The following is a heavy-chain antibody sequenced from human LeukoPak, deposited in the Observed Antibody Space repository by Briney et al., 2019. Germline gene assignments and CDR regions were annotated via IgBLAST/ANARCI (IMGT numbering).Heavy chain of an antibody. CDR1: GGSISSSNW. CDR2: IYHSGST. CDR3: ASVDTAMVNFDY. V-gene: IGHV4-4*02. Sequence: SETLSLTCAVSGGSISSSNWWSWVRQPPGKGLEWIGEIYHSGSTNYNPSLKSRVTISVDKSKNQFSLKLSSVTAADTAVYYCASVDTAMVNFDYWGQGTLVTVSP. J-gene: IGHJ4*02. D-gene: IGHD5-18*01.